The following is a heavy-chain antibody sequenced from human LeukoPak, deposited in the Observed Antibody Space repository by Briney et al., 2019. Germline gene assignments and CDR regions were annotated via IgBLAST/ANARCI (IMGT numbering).Heavy chain of an antibody. D-gene: IGHD2-2*01. CDR1: GYTFTSYA. J-gene: IGHJ6*03. CDR2: INTNTGNP. CDR3: ARGARGGGKKYCSSTSCYLYYYYMDV. V-gene: IGHV7-4-1*02. Sequence: ASVKVSCKASGYTFTSYAMNWVRQAPGQGLEWMGWINTNTGNPTYAQGFTGRFVFSLDTSVSTAYLQISSLKAEDTAVYYCARGARGGGKKYCSSTSCYLYYYYMDVWGKGTTVTVSS.